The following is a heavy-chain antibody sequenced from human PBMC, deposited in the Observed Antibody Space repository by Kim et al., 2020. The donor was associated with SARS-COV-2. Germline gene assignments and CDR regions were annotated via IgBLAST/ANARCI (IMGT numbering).Heavy chain of an antibody. J-gene: IGHJ4*02. CDR2: IRSDGSNK. CDR1: GFTFSVYG. V-gene: IGHV3-33*06. CDR3: ANFDS. Sequence: GGSLRLSCAASGFTFSVYGMHWVRQAPGKGLEWVAGIRSDGSNKYYADSVKGRFTISRDNSKNMLFLQMNSLRAEDTAVYYCANFDSWGQGTLVTVSS.